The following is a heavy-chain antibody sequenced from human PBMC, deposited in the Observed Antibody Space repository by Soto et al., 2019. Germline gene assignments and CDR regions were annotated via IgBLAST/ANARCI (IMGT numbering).Heavy chain of an antibody. CDR2: ISYDGRNK. CDR3: VKDGSSGWPYYYGMDV. CDR1: GFKFSSYF. Sequence: PGGSLILSCASSGFKFSSYFRHWVRQAPGKGLEWVAVISYDGRNKYYADSVKGRFTISRDNSKNTLYLQMSSLRPEDTAVYYCVKDGSSGWPYYYGMDVWGQGTKVTVSS. J-gene: IGHJ6*02. D-gene: IGHD6-19*01. V-gene: IGHV3-30*18.